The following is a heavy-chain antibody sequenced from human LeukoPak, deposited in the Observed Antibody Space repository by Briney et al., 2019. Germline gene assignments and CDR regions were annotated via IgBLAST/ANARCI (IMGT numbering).Heavy chain of an antibody. D-gene: IGHD6-25*01. V-gene: IGHV4-59*01. CDR3: ARDGYHGRGSIY. Sequence: PSETPSLTCTVSGGSISSYYWSWIRQPPGKGLEWIGYIYYSGSTNYNPSLKSRVTISVDTSKNQFSLKLSSVTAADTAVYYCARDGYHGRGSIYWGQGTLVTVSS. J-gene: IGHJ4*02. CDR1: GGSISSYY. CDR2: IYYSGST.